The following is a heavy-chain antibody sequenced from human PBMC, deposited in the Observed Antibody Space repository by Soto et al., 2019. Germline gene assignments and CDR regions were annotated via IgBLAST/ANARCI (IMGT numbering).Heavy chain of an antibody. J-gene: IGHJ4*02. CDR2: IYYSGST. V-gene: IGHV4-59*08. D-gene: IGHD3-10*01. CDR1: GGSISSYY. CDR3: ARQVPGPYGSGSYDY. Sequence: QVQLQESGPGLVKPSETLSLTCTVSGGSISSYYWSWIRQPPGKGLEWIGYIYYSGSTNYNPSLKSRVTRSVDTSKNQFSLKLSSVTAADTAVYYCARQVPGPYGSGSYDYWGQGTLVTVSS.